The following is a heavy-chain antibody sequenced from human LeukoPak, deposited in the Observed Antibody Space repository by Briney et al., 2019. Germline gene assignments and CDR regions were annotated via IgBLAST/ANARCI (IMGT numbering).Heavy chain of an antibody. Sequence: PSETLSLTCTVSGGSISSGSYYWSWIRQPAGKGLEWIGRIYTSGSTNYNPSLKSRVTISVDMSKNQFSLKLSSVTAADTAVYYCARGGDYYDSSGYYHWGQGTLVTVSS. D-gene: IGHD3-22*01. J-gene: IGHJ5*02. CDR2: IYTSGST. CDR1: GGSISSGSYY. V-gene: IGHV4-61*02. CDR3: ARGGDYYDSSGYYH.